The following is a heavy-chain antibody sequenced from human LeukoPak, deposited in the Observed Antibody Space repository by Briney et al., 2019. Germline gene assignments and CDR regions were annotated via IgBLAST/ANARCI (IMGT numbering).Heavy chain of an antibody. D-gene: IGHD4/OR15-4a*01. Sequence: GGSLRLSCVVSGFTVSTSYMAWVRQAPGKGLECVSLIWIDGTTHYADSVKGRFTISGDNSQNTLYLQMNSLRPEDTAVYYCATKYGESWGQGTLVTVSS. CDR3: ATKYGES. J-gene: IGHJ5*02. CDR2: IWIDGTT. V-gene: IGHV3-66*02. CDR1: GFTVSTSY.